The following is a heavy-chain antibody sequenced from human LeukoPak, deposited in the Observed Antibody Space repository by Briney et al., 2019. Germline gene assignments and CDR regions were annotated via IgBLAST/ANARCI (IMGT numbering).Heavy chain of an antibody. Sequence: GGSLRLSCAASGFTFSSYAMSWVRQAPGKGLEWVSGISGSGESTYYADSVKGRFTISRDNSKNTLHLQMNSLRAEDTAVYYCAKVRDGTGYWNYYFDSWGQGTLVTVSS. V-gene: IGHV3-23*01. CDR1: GFTFSSYA. J-gene: IGHJ4*02. D-gene: IGHD3-22*01. CDR2: ISGSGEST. CDR3: AKVRDGTGYWNYYFDS.